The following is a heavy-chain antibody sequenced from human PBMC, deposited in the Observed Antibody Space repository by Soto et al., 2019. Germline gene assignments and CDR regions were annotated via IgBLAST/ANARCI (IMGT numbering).Heavy chain of an antibody. J-gene: IGHJ4*02. CDR3: ARGFPPSSDDY. CDR2: IYHTGST. V-gene: IGHV4-4*02. CDR1: GGSVSSNHW. Sequence: QVQLQESGPGLVKPSGTLSLTCAVSGGSVSSNHWWSWVRQPPGKGLEWIGQIYHTGSTSYNPSLKSRVSTSIDLSKNPFSLRLNSVTAADTAVYYCARGFPPSSDDYWGQGTLVTVSS.